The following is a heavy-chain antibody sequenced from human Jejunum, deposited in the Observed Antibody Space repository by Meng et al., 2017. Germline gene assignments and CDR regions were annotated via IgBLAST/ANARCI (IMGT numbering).Heavy chain of an antibody. J-gene: IGHJ4*02. CDR2: INDSGST. V-gene: IGHV4-34*01. D-gene: IGHD4-11*01. CDR1: GGSISDYY. Sequence: QVKLQQWGAGLLKPSETLSLTCAVYGGSISDYYWTWIRQPPGKGLEWIGEINDSGSTNYNPSLKSRVTISVGTSKSQFYLRVSSVTAADTAVYYCARGNEYSNYGADFWGQGTLVTVSS. CDR3: ARGNEYSNYGADF.